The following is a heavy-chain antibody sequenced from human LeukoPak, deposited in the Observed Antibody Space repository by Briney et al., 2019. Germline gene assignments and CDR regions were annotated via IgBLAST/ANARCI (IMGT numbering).Heavy chain of an antibody. CDR1: GYTFTSYD. D-gene: IGHD3-10*01. V-gene: IGHV1-8*01. J-gene: IGHJ4*02. Sequence: GASVKVSCKASGYTFTSYDINWVRQATGQGLEWMGWMNPNSGNTGYAQKFQGRVTMTRNTSISTAYMELSSLRSEDTAVYYCARGLWYYGLGNYANFDYWGQGTLVTVSS. CDR2: MNPNSGNT. CDR3: ARGLWYYGLGNYANFDY.